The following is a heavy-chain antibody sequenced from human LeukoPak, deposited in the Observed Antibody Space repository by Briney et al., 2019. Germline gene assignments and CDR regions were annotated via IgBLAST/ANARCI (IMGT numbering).Heavy chain of an antibody. CDR3: AKASDYDFWSGYSKGPYFDY. D-gene: IGHD3-3*01. CDR1: GFTFSSYS. V-gene: IGHV3-21*04. CDR2: ISSSSSYI. J-gene: IGHJ4*02. Sequence: GGSLRLSCAASGFTFSSYSMNWVRQAPGEGLEWVSSISSSSSYIYYADSVKGRFTISRDNARNSLYLQMNSLRAEDTAVYYCAKASDYDFWSGYSKGPYFDYWGQGTLVTVSS.